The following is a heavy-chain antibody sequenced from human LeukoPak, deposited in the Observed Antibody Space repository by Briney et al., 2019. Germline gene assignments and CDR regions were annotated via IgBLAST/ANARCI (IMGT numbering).Heavy chain of an antibody. D-gene: IGHD2-21*02. CDR3: ARDGVTSSVVY. CDR1: GFTFSTYW. V-gene: IGHV3-7*01. Sequence: GGSLRLSCAASGFTFSTYWMTWVRQAPGKGLEWLANIKEDGSRKYYVDSVKGRFTISRDNARKSLFLQMNSLRAEDTAVYYCARDGVTSSVVYWGQGTLVTVSS. CDR2: IKEDGSRK. J-gene: IGHJ4*02.